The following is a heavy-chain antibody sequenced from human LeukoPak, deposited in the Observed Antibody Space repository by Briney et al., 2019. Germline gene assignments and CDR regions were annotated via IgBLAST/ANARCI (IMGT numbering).Heavy chain of an antibody. CDR3: ARPRGDAAGVETWFDP. CDR2: IIPSVGLT. J-gene: IGHJ5*02. D-gene: IGHD6-13*01. CDR1: GGTLSNYP. Sequence: SVKVSCKASGGTLSNYPFSWVRQAPGQGLEWMGKIIPSVGLTRYAEKFQGRLALTGDTSTTTAYMELSSLTSDDTAVYYCARPRGDAAGVETWFDPWGPGTLVIVSS. V-gene: IGHV1-69*02.